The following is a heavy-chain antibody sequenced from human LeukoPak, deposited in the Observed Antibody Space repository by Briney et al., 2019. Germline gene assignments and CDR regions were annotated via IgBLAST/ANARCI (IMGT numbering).Heavy chain of an antibody. CDR3: ARRYYDFWSGYFFPDY. V-gene: IGHV4-39*01. CDR1: GGSISSSSYY. D-gene: IGHD3-3*01. J-gene: IGHJ4*02. Sequence: SETLSLTCTVSGGSISSSSYYWGWIRQPPGKGLDWIGSIYYSGSTYYNPSLKSRVTISVDTSKNQFSLKLSSVTAADTAVYYCARRYYDFWSGYFFPDYWGQGTLVTVSS. CDR2: IYYSGST.